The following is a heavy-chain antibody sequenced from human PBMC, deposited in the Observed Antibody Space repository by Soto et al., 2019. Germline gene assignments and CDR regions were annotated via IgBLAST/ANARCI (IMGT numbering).Heavy chain of an antibody. D-gene: IGHD3-22*01. V-gene: IGHV4-59*01. CDR2: IYYTGST. J-gene: IGHJ5*02. CDR3: ARDALVGYDSSGYHGGGWFDP. CDR1: GGSISSYY. Sequence: SETLSLTGTVCGGSISSYYCSWVRHPPWKGLEWIGYIYYTGSTNYNPSLRGRVTISVDASKNQFSLKLSSVTAADTAVYYCARDALVGYDSSGYHGGGWFDPCGRGALVSVSP.